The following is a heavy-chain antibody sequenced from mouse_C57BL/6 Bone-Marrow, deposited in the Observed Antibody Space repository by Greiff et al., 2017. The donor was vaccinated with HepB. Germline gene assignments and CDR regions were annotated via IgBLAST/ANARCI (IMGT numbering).Heavy chain of an antibody. Sequence: QVQLQQSGAELVRPGPSVKMSCKASGYTFTNYWIGWAKQRPGHGLEWIGDIYPGGGYTNYNEKFKGKATLTADKSSSTAYMQISSLTSEDSAIYYCARSGNSSGYVYYAMDYWGQGTSVTVSS. CDR1: GYTFTNYW. CDR2: IYPGGGYT. D-gene: IGHD3-2*02. V-gene: IGHV1-63*01. J-gene: IGHJ4*01. CDR3: ARSGNSSGYVYYAMDY.